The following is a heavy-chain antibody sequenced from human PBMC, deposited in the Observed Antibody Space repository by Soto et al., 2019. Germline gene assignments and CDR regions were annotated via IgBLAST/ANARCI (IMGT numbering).Heavy chain of an antibody. CDR1: GGSISSYY. CDR3: ARDRSYYYGSGSFLQAYYYYYGMDV. Sequence: WETLSLTCTVSGGSISSYYWSWIRQPPGKGLKWIVYIYYSGSTNYNPSLKSRVTISVDTSKNQFSLKLSSVTAADTAVYYCARDRSYYYGSGSFLQAYYYYYGMDVWGQGTTVTVSS. V-gene: IGHV4-59*01. CDR2: IYYSGST. J-gene: IGHJ6*02. D-gene: IGHD3-10*01.